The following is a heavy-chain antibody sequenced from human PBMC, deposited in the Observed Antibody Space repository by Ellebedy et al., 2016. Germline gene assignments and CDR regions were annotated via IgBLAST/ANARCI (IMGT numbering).Heavy chain of an antibody. CDR3: TSYPVLNEIPVF. V-gene: IGHV3-73*01. Sequence: GGSLRLSXAASGLNFGDYAIHWVRQAPGRGLDWVGRIRSGSKNFETAYAESVRGRFTISRDESKNTAYLHMSSLRVEDTATYYCTSYPVLNEIPVFWGQGTQVIVSS. CDR2: IRSGSKNFET. D-gene: IGHD3-9*01. CDR1: GLNFGDYA. J-gene: IGHJ4*01.